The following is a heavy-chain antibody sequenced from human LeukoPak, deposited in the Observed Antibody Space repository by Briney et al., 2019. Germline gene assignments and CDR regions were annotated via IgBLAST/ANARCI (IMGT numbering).Heavy chain of an antibody. D-gene: IGHD2-2*01. V-gene: IGHV3-11*04. CDR3: ATVCSSTSCYYADY. CDR2: ISISGTTI. CDR1: EFTFTDYY. Sequence: GGSLRLSCAASEFTFTDYYISWIRQAPGKGLEWLSYISISGTTIYYADSVKGRFTISRDNAKNSLYLQMNSLRAEDTAVYYCATVCSSTSCYYADYWGQGTLVTVSS. J-gene: IGHJ4*02.